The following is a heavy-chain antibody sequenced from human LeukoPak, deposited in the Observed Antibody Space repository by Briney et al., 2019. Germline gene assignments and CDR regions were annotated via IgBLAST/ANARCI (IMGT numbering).Heavy chain of an antibody. V-gene: IGHV3-48*01. CDR1: GFTFSSYS. D-gene: IGHD1-26*01. CDR3: ARAWDFDY. Sequence: GGSLRLSCAASGFTFSSYSMNWVRQAPGKGLEWVSYISSSSSTIYNADSVKGRFTISRDNAKNSLYLQMNSLRAEDTAVYYCARAWDFDYWGQGTLVTVSS. J-gene: IGHJ4*02. CDR2: ISSSSSTI.